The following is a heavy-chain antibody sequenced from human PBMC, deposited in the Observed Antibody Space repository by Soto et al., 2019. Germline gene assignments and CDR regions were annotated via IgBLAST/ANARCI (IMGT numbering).Heavy chain of an antibody. J-gene: IGHJ3*02. CDR1: GGSISSYY. Sequence: QVQLQESGPGLVKPSETLSLTCTVSGGSISSYYWSWIRQPAGKGLEWIGRIYNSGSTNYNPSLKSRVTMSVDTSKNQFFLKLSSVTAADTAVYYCARDSPMTTVTKHDAFDIWGQGTMVTVSS. CDR3: ARDSPMTTVTKHDAFDI. CDR2: IYNSGST. V-gene: IGHV4-4*07. D-gene: IGHD4-17*01.